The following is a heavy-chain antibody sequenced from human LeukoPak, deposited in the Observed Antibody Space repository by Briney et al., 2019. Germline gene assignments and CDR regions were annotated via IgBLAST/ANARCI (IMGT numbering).Heavy chain of an antibody. CDR3: ARSRAMAAPTLDY. Sequence: GASVKVSCKASGYTFTGYYIHWVRQAPGQGLKWMGWINPNSGGTKDLQKFQGRVTMTRHTPTSTAYMELSRLRSDDTAVYYCARSRAMAAPTLDYWGQGTLVSVSS. V-gene: IGHV1-2*02. CDR1: GYTFTGYY. D-gene: IGHD5-18*01. CDR2: INPNSGGT. J-gene: IGHJ4*02.